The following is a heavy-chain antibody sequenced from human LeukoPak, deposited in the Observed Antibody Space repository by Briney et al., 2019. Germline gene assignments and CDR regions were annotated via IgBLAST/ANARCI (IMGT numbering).Heavy chain of an antibody. V-gene: IGHV4-59*11. CDR1: GGSISSHY. CDR2: IYYSGST. J-gene: IGHJ5*02. CDR3: ARHDYGDDWFDP. D-gene: IGHD4-17*01. Sequence: SETLSLTCTVSGGSISSHYWSWIRQPPGKGLEWIGYIYYSGSTNYNPSHKSRVTISVDTSKNQFSLKLSSVTAADTAVYYCARHDYGDDWFDPWGQGTLVTVSS.